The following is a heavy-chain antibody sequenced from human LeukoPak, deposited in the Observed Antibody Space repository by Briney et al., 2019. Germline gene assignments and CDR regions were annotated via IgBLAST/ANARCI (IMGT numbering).Heavy chain of an antibody. CDR3: ARDLPPGSLLDY. V-gene: IGHV1-18*01. CDR2: ISAYNGNT. D-gene: IGHD3-10*01. J-gene: IGHJ4*02. CDR1: GYTFTRYG. Sequence: ASVKVSCKASGYTFTRYGISWVRQGPGQGLEWMGWISAYNGNTNYAQKLQGRVTMTTDTSTSTAYMELRSLRSDDTAVYYSARDLPPGSLLDYWGQGTLVTVPS.